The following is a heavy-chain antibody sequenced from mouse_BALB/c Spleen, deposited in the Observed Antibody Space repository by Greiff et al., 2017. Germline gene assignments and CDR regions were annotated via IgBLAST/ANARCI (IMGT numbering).Heavy chain of an antibody. CDR1: GFSLTSYG. V-gene: IGHV2-2*02. J-gene: IGHJ4*01. CDR3: ARTSQLGLYAMDY. D-gene: IGHD4-1*02. CDR2: IWSGGST. Sequence: VQGVESGPGLVQPSQSLSITCTVSGFSLTSYGVHWVRQSPGKGLEWLGVIWSGGSTDYNAAFISRLSISKDNSKSQVFFKMNSLQANDTAIYYCARTSQLGLYAMDYWGQGTSVTVSS.